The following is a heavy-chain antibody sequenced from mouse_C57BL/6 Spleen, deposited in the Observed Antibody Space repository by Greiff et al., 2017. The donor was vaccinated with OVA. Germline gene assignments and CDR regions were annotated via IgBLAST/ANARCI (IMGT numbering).Heavy chain of an antibody. Sequence: QVQLKQPGAELVKPGASVKLSCKASGYTFTSYWMQWVKQRPGQGLEWIGEIDPSDSYTNYNQKFKGKATLTVDTASSTAYMQLSSLTAEDYAVYYCGFTTLDYWGQGTSVTVSA. CDR2: IDPSDSYT. J-gene: IGHJ4*01. CDR3: GFTTLDY. D-gene: IGHD2-12*01. CDR1: GYTFTSYW. V-gene: IGHV1-50*01.